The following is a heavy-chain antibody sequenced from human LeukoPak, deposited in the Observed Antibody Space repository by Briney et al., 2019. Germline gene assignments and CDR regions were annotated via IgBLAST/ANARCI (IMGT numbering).Heavy chain of an antibody. D-gene: IGHD6-13*01. Sequence: GASVKVSCKASGGSFSSKVVSWVRQAPGQGLEWMGRIIPILGKADYAQKFQGRVTITADKTTNTAYMELSRLTSEDTAVYYCARSGGSSWYTSLYYWGQGTLITVSS. CDR2: IIPILGKA. CDR3: ARSGGSSWYTSLYY. CDR1: GGSFSSKV. J-gene: IGHJ4*02. V-gene: IGHV1-69*04.